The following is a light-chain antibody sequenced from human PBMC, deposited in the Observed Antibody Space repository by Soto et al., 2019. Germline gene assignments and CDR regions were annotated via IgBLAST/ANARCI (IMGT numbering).Light chain of an antibody. CDR2: KVS. Sequence: DVVMTQSPLSLRVTLGQPASISCRSSQSLLFSNGNTYLNWFQQRPGQSPRRLIYKVSNRDSGVPDRLSGSGSGTDFTLKISRVEAEDVGVYYCMQGTYWPPWTFGQGTKVEIE. V-gene: IGKV2-30*01. CDR1: QSLLFSNGNTY. J-gene: IGKJ1*01. CDR3: MQGTYWPPWT.